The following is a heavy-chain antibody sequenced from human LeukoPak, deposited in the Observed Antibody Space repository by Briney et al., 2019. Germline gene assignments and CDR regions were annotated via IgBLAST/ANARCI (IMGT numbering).Heavy chain of an antibody. D-gene: IGHD4-11*01. CDR2: IYHSGST. Sequence: PSQTLSLTCAVSGGSISSGGYSWSWIRQPPGKGLEWIGYIYHSGSTYYNPSLKSRVTISVDTSKNQFSLKLSSVTAADTAVYYCARTTVTRRIDYWGQGTLVTVSS. V-gene: IGHV4-30-2*05. J-gene: IGHJ4*02. CDR3: ARTTVTRRIDY. CDR1: GGSISSGGYS.